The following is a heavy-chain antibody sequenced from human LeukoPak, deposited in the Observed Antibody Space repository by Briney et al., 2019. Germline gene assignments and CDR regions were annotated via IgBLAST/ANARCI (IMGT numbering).Heavy chain of an antibody. J-gene: IGHJ4*02. CDR1: GYSISRGYY. CDR2: IYHIGST. D-gene: IGHD3-10*01. Sequence: SETLSLTCGVSGYSISRGYYWARIRQPPGKGLEWIGTIYHIGSTYYTPSLGSRVTISVDTSKNEFSLNLKSVTAADTAVYYCARAGWIITSGIDYWGQGALVTVSS. CDR3: ARAGWIITSGIDY. V-gene: IGHV4-38-2*01.